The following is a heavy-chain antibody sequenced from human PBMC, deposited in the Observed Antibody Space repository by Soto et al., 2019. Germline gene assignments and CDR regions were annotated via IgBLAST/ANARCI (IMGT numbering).Heavy chain of an antibody. D-gene: IGHD5-12*01. J-gene: IGHJ2*01. Sequence: QVQLVQSGAEVKKPGSSVTVSCKASGGTFSIYTISWVRQAPGKGLEWMGGIIPIFGTANYAQKFQGRVTITAHESTSTAYMELSSLRSEDTAVYYCARGNHRWLQLWYFELWGRGTLVTVSS. V-gene: IGHV1-69*12. CDR2: IIPIFGTA. CDR1: GGTFSIYT. CDR3: ARGNHRWLQLWYFEL.